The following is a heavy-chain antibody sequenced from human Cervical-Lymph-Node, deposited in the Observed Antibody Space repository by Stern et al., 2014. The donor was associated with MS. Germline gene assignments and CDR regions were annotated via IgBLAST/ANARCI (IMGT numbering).Heavy chain of an antibody. CDR2: TSSSGSDR. J-gene: IGHJ5*02. D-gene: IGHD6-19*01. CDR1: GFSFSDFS. CDR3: ARDRIAVDGNWFDT. Sequence: VQLVESGGGLVKPGGSLRLSCAASGFSFSDFSMNWIRQAQGKGLEWVSYTSSSGSDRLYADSVKGRFTVSRDGAKNSVYLQMNSLRAEDTAIYYCARDRIAVDGNWFDTWGQGTLVSVSS. V-gene: IGHV3-11*01.